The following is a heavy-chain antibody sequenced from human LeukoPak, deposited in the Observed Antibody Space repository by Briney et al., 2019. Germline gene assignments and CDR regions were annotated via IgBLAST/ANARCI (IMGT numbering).Heavy chain of an antibody. CDR2: ISYDGSSQ. Sequence: GGSLRLSCAACGFTFSNYAMHWARQAPGKGLEWVALISYDGSSQFYADSVKGRFTISRDKSKNTLYLQMNSLRAEDTAVYYCAKERRGFYMDAWGTGTTVTISS. J-gene: IGHJ6*03. V-gene: IGHV3-30*02. CDR3: AKERRGFYMDA. CDR1: GFTFSNYA.